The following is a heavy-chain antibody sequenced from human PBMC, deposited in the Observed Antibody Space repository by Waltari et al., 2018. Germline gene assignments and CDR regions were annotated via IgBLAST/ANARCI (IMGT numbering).Heavy chain of an antibody. CDR2: IYYSGST. V-gene: IGHV4-59*01. Sequence: QVQLQESGPGLVKPSETLSLTCTVSGGSISSYYWSWIRQPPGKGLEWIVYIYYSGSTNYNPSLKSRVTISVDTSKNQFSLKLSSVTAADTAVYYCARTNYGSGSYALDYWGQGTLVTVSS. D-gene: IGHD3-10*01. CDR3: ARTNYGSGSYALDY. J-gene: IGHJ4*02. CDR1: GGSISSYY.